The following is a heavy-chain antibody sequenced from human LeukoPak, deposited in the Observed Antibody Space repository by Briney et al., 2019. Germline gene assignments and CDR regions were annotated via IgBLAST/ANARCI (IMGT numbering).Heavy chain of an antibody. V-gene: IGHV1-18*01. CDR2: ISAYNGNT. Sequence: ASVKVSCKASGYTFTSYGISWVRQAPGQGLEWMGWISAYNGNTNYAQKLQGRVTMTTDTSTSTAYMELRSLRSDDTAVYYCARASIVVVPAAMQADDYYYMDVWGKGTTVTVSS. CDR1: GYTFTSYG. J-gene: IGHJ6*03. CDR3: ARASIVVVPAAMQADDYYYMDV. D-gene: IGHD2-2*01.